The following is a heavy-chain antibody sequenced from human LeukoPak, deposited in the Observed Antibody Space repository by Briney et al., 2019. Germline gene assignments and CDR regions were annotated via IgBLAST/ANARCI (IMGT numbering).Heavy chain of an antibody. V-gene: IGHV1-69*13. CDR2: IIPIFGTA. D-gene: IGHD3-10*01. CDR1: GGTFSSYA. Sequence: ASVKVSCKASGGTFSSYAISWVRQAPGQGLERMGGIIPIFGTANYAQKFQGRVTITADESTSTAYMELSSLRSEDTAVYYCAADYGSGSYYNSLGYWGQGTLVTVSS. J-gene: IGHJ4*02. CDR3: AADYGSGSYYNSLGY.